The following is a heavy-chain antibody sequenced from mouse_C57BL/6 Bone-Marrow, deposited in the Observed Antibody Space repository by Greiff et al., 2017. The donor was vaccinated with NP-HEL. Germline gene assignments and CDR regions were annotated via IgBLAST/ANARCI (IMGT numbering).Heavy chain of an antibody. CDR1: GFTFSDAW. Sequence: EVMLVESGGGLVQPGGSMKLSCAASGFTFSDAWMDWVRQSPEKGLEWVAEIRNKANNHATYYAESVKGRFTISRDDSKSSVYLQMNSLRAEDTGIYYCTREVTTKDAMDYWGQGTSVTVSS. V-gene: IGHV6-6*01. CDR2: IRNKANNHAT. D-gene: IGHD2-2*01. J-gene: IGHJ4*01. CDR3: TREVTTKDAMDY.